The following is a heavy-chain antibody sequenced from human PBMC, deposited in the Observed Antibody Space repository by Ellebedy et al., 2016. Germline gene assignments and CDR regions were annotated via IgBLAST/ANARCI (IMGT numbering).Heavy chain of an antibody. Sequence: GESLKISXAASGFPFSSYAMHWVRQAPGKGLEWVAVIWYDGSLKFYRDSVKGRFTISRDNSMNTLYLEVNSLRAEDTAVYYCARDHGSSWYLTWGQGILVTVSS. CDR1: GFPFSSYA. V-gene: IGHV3-33*01. D-gene: IGHD6-13*01. J-gene: IGHJ5*02. CDR3: ARDHGSSWYLT. CDR2: IWYDGSLK.